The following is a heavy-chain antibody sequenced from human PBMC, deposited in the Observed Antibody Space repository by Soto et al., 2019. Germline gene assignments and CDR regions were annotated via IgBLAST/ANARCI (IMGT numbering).Heavy chain of an antibody. CDR1: GFTFSSYG. CDR3: ARGPPYSSSWYPTNYYYYYGMDV. D-gene: IGHD6-13*01. CDR2: IWYDGSNK. Sequence: QVQLVESGGGVVQPGRSLRLSCAASGFTFSSYGMHWVRQAPGKGLEWVAVIWYDGSNKYYADSVKGRFTISRDNSKNTLYLQMNSLRAEDTAVYYCARGPPYSSSWYPTNYYYYYGMDVWGQGTTVTVSS. J-gene: IGHJ6*02. V-gene: IGHV3-33*01.